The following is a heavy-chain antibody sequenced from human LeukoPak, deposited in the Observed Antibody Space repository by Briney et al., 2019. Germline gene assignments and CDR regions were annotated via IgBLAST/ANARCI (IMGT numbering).Heavy chain of an antibody. Sequence: GGSLRLSCAASGFTFSSYSMNWVRQAPGKGLEWVSSISSSSSYICYADSVKGRFTISRDNAKNSLYLQMNSLGAEDTAVYYCARGGGSYYSTHDAFDIWGQGTMVTVSS. CDR1: GFTFSSYS. D-gene: IGHD1-26*01. CDR2: ISSSSSYI. J-gene: IGHJ3*02. V-gene: IGHV3-21*01. CDR3: ARGGGSYYSTHDAFDI.